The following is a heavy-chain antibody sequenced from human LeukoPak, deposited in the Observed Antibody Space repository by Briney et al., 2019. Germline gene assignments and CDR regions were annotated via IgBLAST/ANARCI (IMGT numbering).Heavy chain of an antibody. CDR2: VSGSGDTT. Sequence: PRGSLRLSCAASGFTLRSYAMSWVRQAPGKGLEWVSAVSGSGDTTYSAGSVKGRFTISRDNSKPTVSLQMNNLRPEDTAAYYCAKVGARGCSSSTCFIYWGEGTLVTVSS. V-gene: IGHV3-23*01. CDR1: GFTLRSYA. CDR3: AKVGARGCSSSTCFIY. D-gene: IGHD2-2*01. J-gene: IGHJ4*02.